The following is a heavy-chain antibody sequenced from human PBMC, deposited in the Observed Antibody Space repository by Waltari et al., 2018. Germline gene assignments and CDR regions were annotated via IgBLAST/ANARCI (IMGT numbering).Heavy chain of an antibody. V-gene: IGHV1-2*02. Sequence: QVQLVXXGPEVKKPGASVRXSXXXXGYIXXXXYLHWVRLAPGQGPEWLXWXNPDTDNXNYAQKFQGRVSMTWXXSINTAXXDLSSLTSXXTAVYXXXRDRGTLTARPGDXXXXXTLVTIS. CDR3: XRDRGTLTARPGDX. D-gene: IGHD2-21*02. CDR1: GYIXXXXY. CDR2: XNPDTDNX. J-gene: IGHJ4*02.